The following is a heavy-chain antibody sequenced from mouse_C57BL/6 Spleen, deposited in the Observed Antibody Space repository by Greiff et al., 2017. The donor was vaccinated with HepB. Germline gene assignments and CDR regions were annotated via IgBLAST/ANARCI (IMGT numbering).Heavy chain of an antibody. Sequence: EVQRVESGGGLVKPGGSLKLSCAASGFTFSSYAMSWVRQTPEKRLEWVATISDGGSYTYYPDNVKGRFTISRDNAKNNLYLQMSHLKSEDTAMYYCARDGVYDYFDYWGQGTTLTVAS. V-gene: IGHV5-4*01. D-gene: IGHD2-3*01. CDR1: GFTFSSYA. CDR2: ISDGGSYT. CDR3: ARDGVYDYFDY. J-gene: IGHJ2*01.